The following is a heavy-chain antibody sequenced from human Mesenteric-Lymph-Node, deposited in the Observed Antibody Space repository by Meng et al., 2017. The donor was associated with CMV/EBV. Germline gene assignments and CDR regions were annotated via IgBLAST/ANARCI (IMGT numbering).Heavy chain of an antibody. J-gene: IGHJ4*02. CDR3: ARGRGRLGYVDPGVSGYFDS. CDR2: ISGSGASA. Sequence: GESLKISCAASGFTFSSEAMTWVRQAPGKGLEWVSGISGSGASAYYADSVKGRFTVSRDTSKNTLYLQMGSLRPEDMAVYYCARGRGRLGYVDPGVSGYFDSWGQGTLVTVS. V-gene: IGHV3-23*01. D-gene: IGHD5-12*01. CDR1: GFTFSSEA.